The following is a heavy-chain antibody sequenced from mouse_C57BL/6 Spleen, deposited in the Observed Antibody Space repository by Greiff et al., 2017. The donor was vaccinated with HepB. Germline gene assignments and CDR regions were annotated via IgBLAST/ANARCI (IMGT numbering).Heavy chain of an antibody. CDR2: IDPENGDT. D-gene: IGHD2-5*01. CDR3: TTCYSKGIGYAMDY. CDR1: GFNIKDDY. J-gene: IGHJ4*01. V-gene: IGHV14-4*01. Sequence: EVQLQQSGAELVRPGASVKLSCTASGFNIKDDYMHWVKQRPEQGLEWIGWIDPENGDTEYASKFQGKATITADTSSNPAYLQLSSLTSEDTAVYYCTTCYSKGIGYAMDYWGQGTSVTVSS.